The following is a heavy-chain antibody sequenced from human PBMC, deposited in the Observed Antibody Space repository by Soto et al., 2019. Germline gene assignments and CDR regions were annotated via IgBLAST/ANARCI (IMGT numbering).Heavy chain of an antibody. Sequence: PSETLSITGTVSGGSISGHNWICMRQSPGKGLEWIGYIFYTGSTNYNPSLKNRVTLSVDTSNNQFSLRLSSVTAADTAVYYCARVGSSGWSPDYWGQGTLFSVSS. D-gene: IGHD6-19*01. J-gene: IGHJ4*02. CDR2: IFYTGST. CDR1: GGSISGHN. CDR3: ARVGSSGWSPDY. V-gene: IGHV4-59*11.